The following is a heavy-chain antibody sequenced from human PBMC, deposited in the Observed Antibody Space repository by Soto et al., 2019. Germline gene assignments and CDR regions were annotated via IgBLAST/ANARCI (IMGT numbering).Heavy chain of an antibody. CDR3: ARLRRYSYGKFDY. J-gene: IGHJ4*02. CDR2: INHSGST. V-gene: IGHV4-34*01. Sequence: SETLSLTCAVYGGSFSGYYWSWIRQPPGKGLEWIGEINHSGSTNYNPSLKSRVTKSVDTSKNQFSLKLSSVTAADTAVYYCARLRRYSYGKFDYWGQGTLVTVSS. CDR1: GGSFSGYY. D-gene: IGHD5-18*01.